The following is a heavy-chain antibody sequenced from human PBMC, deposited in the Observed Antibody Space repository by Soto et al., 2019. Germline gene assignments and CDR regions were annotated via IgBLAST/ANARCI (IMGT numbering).Heavy chain of an antibody. J-gene: IGHJ6*03. Sequence: GESLKISCAASGFTFSSYDMHWVRQATGKGLEWVSAIGTAGDTYYPGSVKGRFTISRENAKNSLYLQMNSLRAGDTAVYYCARSIAAAGTYYYYYYMDVWGKGTTVTVSS. D-gene: IGHD6-13*01. CDR1: GFTFSSYD. CDR3: ARSIAAAGTYYYYYYMDV. V-gene: IGHV3-13*01. CDR2: IGTAGDT.